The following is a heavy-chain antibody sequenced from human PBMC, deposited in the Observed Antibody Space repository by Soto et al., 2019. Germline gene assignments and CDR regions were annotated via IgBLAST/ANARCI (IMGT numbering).Heavy chain of an antibody. V-gene: IGHV1-69*06. Sequence: SVKVSCKASGGTFSSYAISWVRQAPGQGLEWMGGIIPIFGTANYAQKFQGRVTITADKSTSTAYMELSSLRSEDTAVYYCARDRCSGGSCYSVWYYYGMDVWGQGTTVTVS. J-gene: IGHJ6*02. CDR3: ARDRCSGGSCYSVWYYYGMDV. CDR2: IIPIFGTA. CDR1: GGTFSSYA. D-gene: IGHD2-15*01.